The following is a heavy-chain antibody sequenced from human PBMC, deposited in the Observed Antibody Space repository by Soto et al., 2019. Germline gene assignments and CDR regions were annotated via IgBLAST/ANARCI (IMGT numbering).Heavy chain of an antibody. CDR3: ARGGVDTAMVQYYDILTGYCDFDY. Sequence: ASVKVSCKASGYTFTSYGISWVRQAPGQGLEWMGWISAYNGNTNYAQKLQGRVTMTTDTSTSTAYMELRSLRSDDTAVYYCARGGVDTAMVQYYDILTGYCDFDYWGQGTLVTVSS. D-gene: IGHD3-9*01. CDR1: GYTFTSYG. V-gene: IGHV1-18*01. J-gene: IGHJ4*02. CDR2: ISAYNGNT.